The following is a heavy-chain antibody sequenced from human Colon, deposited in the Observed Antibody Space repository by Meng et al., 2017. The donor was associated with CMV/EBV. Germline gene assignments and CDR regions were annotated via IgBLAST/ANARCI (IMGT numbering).Heavy chain of an antibody. CDR3: AKDSSDFCSGPGVFDS. Sequence: SCAASGFTFSSYGMHWVRPAPGKGLEWVAVIWYDGSNKYYADSVKGRFTISRDNSKNTLYLQMNSLRAEDTAVYYCAKDSSDFCSGPGVFDSLGQGTLVTVSS. D-gene: IGHD3-3*01. CDR1: GFTFSSYG. V-gene: IGHV3-33*06. CDR2: IWYDGSNK. J-gene: IGHJ4*02.